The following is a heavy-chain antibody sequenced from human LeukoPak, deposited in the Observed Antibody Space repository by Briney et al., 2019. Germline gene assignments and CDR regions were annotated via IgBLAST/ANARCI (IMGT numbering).Heavy chain of an antibody. J-gene: IGHJ4*02. V-gene: IGHV1-2*02. D-gene: IGHD3-22*01. CDR1: GYTFTGYY. Sequence: VASVKVSCKASGYTFTGYYMHWVRQAPGQGLEWMGWINPNSGGTNYAQKFQGRVTMTRDTSITTAYMELSRLRSDDTAVYYCARDSRAIQYYYDSSGYHKDYWGQGTLVTVSS. CDR3: ARDSRAIQYYYDSSGYHKDY. CDR2: INPNSGGT.